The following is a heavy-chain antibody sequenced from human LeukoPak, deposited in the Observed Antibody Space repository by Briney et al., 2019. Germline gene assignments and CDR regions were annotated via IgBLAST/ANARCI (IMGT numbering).Heavy chain of an antibody. J-gene: IGHJ1*01. CDR1: GGSISSYY. V-gene: IGHV4-59*01. CDR2: IYYSGST. CDR3: ARGMYYYDSSGYYYDPSEYFQH. D-gene: IGHD3-22*01. Sequence: ASETLSLTCTVSGGSISSYYWRWTRQPPGKGLEWIGYIYYSGSTNYNPSLKSRVNISVDTSKNQFSLKLSSVTAADTAVYYCARGMYYYDSSGYYYDPSEYFQHWGQGTLVTVSS.